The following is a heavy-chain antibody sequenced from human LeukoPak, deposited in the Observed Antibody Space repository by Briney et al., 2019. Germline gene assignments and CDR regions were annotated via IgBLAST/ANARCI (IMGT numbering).Heavy chain of an antibody. CDR1: GFTFSNHW. CDR3: ARDYYMGIVDQ. CDR2: ISKDGSTS. J-gene: IGHJ5*02. V-gene: IGHV3-74*01. D-gene: IGHD3-22*01. Sequence: GGSLRLSCAASGFTFSNHWMHWVRQAPGKGLVWVSVISKDGSTSIYADSVRGRLTISRDNAKNTLYLQMNSLRVEDTSVYYCARDYYMGIVDQWGQGTRVTVSS.